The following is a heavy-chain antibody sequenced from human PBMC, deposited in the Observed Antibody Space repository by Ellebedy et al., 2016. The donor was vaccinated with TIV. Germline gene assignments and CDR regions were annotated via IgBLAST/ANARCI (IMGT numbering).Heavy chain of an antibody. CDR1: GYSFTNYA. D-gene: IGHD2-8*01. Sequence: AASVKVSCKASGYSFTNYAMHWVRQAPGQRLEWMGWINTNNGNTKYSQKFQGRVTITRDTSATTAYMLVISLTFEDTAVYYCARDGPYCDNGVCDFDYWGQGALVTVSS. V-gene: IGHV1-3*04. J-gene: IGHJ4*02. CDR3: ARDGPYCDNGVCDFDY. CDR2: INTNNGNT.